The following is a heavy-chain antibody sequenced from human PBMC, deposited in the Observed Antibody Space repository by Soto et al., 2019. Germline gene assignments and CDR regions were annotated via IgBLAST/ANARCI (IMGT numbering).Heavy chain of an antibody. J-gene: IGHJ4*02. V-gene: IGHV6-1*01. Sequence: SQTLSLTCAISGDSVSSNSAAWNWIRQSPSRGLEWLGRTYYRSKWYNDYAVSVKSRITINPDTSKNQFSLQLNSVTPEDTAVYYCARGPSSSWMDVVMRYIYYFDYWGQGTLVTVSS. CDR1: GDSVSSNSAA. CDR2: TYYRSKWYN. D-gene: IGHD6-13*01. CDR3: ARGPSSSWMDVVMRYIYYFDY.